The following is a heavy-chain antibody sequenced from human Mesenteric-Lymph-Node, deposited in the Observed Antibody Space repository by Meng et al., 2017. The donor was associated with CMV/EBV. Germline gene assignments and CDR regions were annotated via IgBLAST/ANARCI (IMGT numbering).Heavy chain of an antibody. Sequence: ASVKVSCKTSGYTFTGHYMHWVRQAPGRGLEWMGWINPDSGATNYAQKFQGRVTMTRDTSTSTAYMELSRLASDDTAVYYCARPAYCGANCYFNFDYWGQGTLVTVSS. V-gene: IGHV1-2*02. CDR3: ARPAYCGANCYFNFDY. CDR2: INPDSGAT. D-gene: IGHD2-21*01. J-gene: IGHJ4*02. CDR1: GYTFTGHY.